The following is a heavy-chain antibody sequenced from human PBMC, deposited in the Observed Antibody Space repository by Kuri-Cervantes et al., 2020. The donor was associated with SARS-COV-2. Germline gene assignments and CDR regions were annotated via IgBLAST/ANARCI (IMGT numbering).Heavy chain of an antibody. V-gene: IGHV3-11*06. CDR1: GFTFSDYY. D-gene: IGHD2-15*01. CDR3: ARGGYCSGGSCYSVYYYYYYCMDV. Sequence: GESLKISCAASGFTFSDYYMSWFRQAPGKGLEWVSSISSSSSYIYYADSVKGRFTISRDNAKNSLFLQMNSLRAEDTAVYYCARGGYCSGGSCYSVYYYYYYCMDVWGQGTTVTVSS. CDR2: ISSSSSYI. J-gene: IGHJ6*02.